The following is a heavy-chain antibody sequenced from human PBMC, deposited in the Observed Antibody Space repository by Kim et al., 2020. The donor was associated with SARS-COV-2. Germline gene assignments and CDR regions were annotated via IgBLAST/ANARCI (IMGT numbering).Heavy chain of an antibody. CDR2: ISGSGGST. Sequence: GGSLRLSCAASGFTFSSYAMSWVRQAPGKGLEWVSAISGSGGSTYYADSVKGRFTISRDNSKNTLYLQMNSLRAEDTAVYYCAKMKWAYSYDHEAFDIWGQGTMVTVSS. CDR1: GFTFSSYA. CDR3: AKMKWAYSYDHEAFDI. D-gene: IGHD5-18*01. V-gene: IGHV3-23*01. J-gene: IGHJ3*02.